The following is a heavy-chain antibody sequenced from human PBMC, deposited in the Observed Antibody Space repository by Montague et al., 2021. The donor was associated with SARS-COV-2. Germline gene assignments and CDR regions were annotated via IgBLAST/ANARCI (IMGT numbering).Heavy chain of an antibody. CDR2: IFWNDDK. CDR1: GFSLITDGVG. CDR3: AHRPPFLFSGDFDS. J-gene: IGHJ4*02. D-gene: IGHD3-9*01. Sequence: PALVKPTQTLTLTCTFSGFSLITDGVGVGWIRQPPGKALEWLALIFWNDDKRYNSSLKNRLTITKDTSKNQVVLTMTNMDPVDTGTYYCAHRPPFLFSGDFDSWGQGTLVTVAS. V-gene: IGHV2-5*01.